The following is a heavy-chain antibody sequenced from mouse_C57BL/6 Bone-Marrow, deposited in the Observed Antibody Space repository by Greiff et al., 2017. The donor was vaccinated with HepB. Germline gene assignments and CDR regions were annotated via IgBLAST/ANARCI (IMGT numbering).Heavy chain of an antibody. Sequence: DVMLVESGGGLVQPGGSLKLSCAASGFTFSDYYMYWVRQTPEKRLEWVAYISNGGGSTYYPDTVKGRFTISRDNAKNTLYLQMSRLKSEDTAMYYGARQNWDGSYAMDYWGQGTSVTVSS. V-gene: IGHV5-12*01. J-gene: IGHJ4*01. CDR1: GFTFSDYY. D-gene: IGHD4-1*01. CDR2: ISNGGGST. CDR3: ARQNWDGSYAMDY.